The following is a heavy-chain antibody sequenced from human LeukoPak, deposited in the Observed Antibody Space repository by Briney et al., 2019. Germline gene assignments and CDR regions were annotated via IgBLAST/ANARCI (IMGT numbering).Heavy chain of an antibody. CDR3: ARGDGGDY. D-gene: IGHD3-16*01. CDR1: GFTFSSYA. Sequence: PGGSLRLSCAASGFTFSSYAMHWVRQAPGKGLEWVAVISYDGSNKYYADSVKGRFTISRDNAKNSLYLQMDSLRAEDTALYHCARGDGGDYWAREFWSPSPQ. CDR2: ISYDGSNK. J-gene: IGHJ4*02. V-gene: IGHV3-30*07.